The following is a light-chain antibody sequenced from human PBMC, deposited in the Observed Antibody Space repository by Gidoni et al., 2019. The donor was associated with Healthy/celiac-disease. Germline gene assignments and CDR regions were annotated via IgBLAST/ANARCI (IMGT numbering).Light chain of an antibody. J-gene: IGKJ2*01. CDR3: QQYYSTPYT. CDR1: QSVLYSSNNKNY. Sequence: QSVLYSSNNKNYLAWYQQKPGQPPKLLIYWASTRESGVPDRFSGSGSGTDFTLTISSLQAEDVAVYYCQQYYSTPYTFXQXTKLEIK. CDR2: WAS. V-gene: IGKV4-1*01.